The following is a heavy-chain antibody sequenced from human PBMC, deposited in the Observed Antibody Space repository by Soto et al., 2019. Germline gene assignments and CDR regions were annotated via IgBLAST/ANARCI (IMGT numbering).Heavy chain of an antibody. V-gene: IGHV3-33*01. Sequence: HPGGSLRLSCAASGFTFSSYGMHWVRQAPGKGLEWVAVIWYDGSNKYYADSVKGRFTISRDNSKNTLYLQMNSLRAEDTAVYYCASGVDYSPYYYYGMDVWGQGTTVTVSS. CDR3: ASGVDYSPYYYYGMDV. CDR2: IWYDGSNK. J-gene: IGHJ6*02. CDR1: GFTFSSYG. D-gene: IGHD4-4*01.